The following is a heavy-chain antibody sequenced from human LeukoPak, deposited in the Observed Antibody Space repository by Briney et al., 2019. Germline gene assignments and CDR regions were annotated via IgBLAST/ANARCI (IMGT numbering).Heavy chain of an antibody. V-gene: IGHV3-33*01. Sequence: PGGSLRLSCAASGFTFSSYGMHWVRQAPGKGLEWVAVIWYDGSNKYYADSVKGRFTIPRDNSKNTLYLQMNSLRAEDTAVYYCARGRGSYCSSTSCVHFDYWGQGTLVTVSS. J-gene: IGHJ4*02. D-gene: IGHD2-2*01. CDR3: ARGRGSYCSSTSCVHFDY. CDR2: IWYDGSNK. CDR1: GFTFSSYG.